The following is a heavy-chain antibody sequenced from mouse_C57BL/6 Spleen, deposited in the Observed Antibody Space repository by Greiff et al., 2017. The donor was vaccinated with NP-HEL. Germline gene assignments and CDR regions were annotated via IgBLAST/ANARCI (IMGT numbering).Heavy chain of an antibody. J-gene: IGHJ3*01. V-gene: IGHV1-26*01. CDR2: INPNNGGT. D-gene: IGHD1-1*01. CDR3: AREGGSGYGGWFAY. CDR1: GYTFTDYY. Sequence: EVQLQQSGPELVKPGASVKISCKASGYTFTDYYMNWVKQSHGKSLEWIGDINPNNGGTRYNQKFKGKATLTVDKSSSTAYMELRSLTSEDSAVYYCAREGGSGYGGWFAYWGQGTLVTVSA.